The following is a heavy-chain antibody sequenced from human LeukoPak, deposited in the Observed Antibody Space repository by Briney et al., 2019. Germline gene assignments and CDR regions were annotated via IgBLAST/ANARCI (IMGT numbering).Heavy chain of an antibody. CDR2: ISRSGTTI. D-gene: IGHD2-2*01. CDR1: GFTFSSYS. CDR3: ARGAYCSSTTCFNWFDP. Sequence: GGSLRLSCAASGFTFSSYSMNWVRQAPGKGLEWVSYISRSGTTIYYADSVKGRFTISRDYAKNSLYLQMNSLRAEDTAVYYCARGAYCSSTTCFNWFDPWGQGTLVTVSS. V-gene: IGHV3-48*04. J-gene: IGHJ5*02.